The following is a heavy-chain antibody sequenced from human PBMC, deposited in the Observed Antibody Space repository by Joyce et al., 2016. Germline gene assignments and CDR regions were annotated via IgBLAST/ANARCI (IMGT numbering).Heavy chain of an antibody. Sequence: QVQLQESGPGLVKPSETLSLTCGVSGLSFDLHSFWGWIRQPPGKGLEWIGIVYLHGITHYSPSLKRRVTISMDTSKNQFSLNLNSLTAADTAVYFCARRPYNVHTPLGSDWYFDLWGRGTLVTVSS. D-gene: IGHD5-18*01. CDR2: VYLHGIT. J-gene: IGHJ2*01. V-gene: IGHV4-38-2*01. CDR3: ARRPYNVHTPLGSDWYFDL. CDR1: GLSFDLHSF.